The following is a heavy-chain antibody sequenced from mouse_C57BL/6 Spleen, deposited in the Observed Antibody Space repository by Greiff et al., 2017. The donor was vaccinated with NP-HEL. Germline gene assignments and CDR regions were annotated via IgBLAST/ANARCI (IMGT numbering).Heavy chain of an antibody. CDR2: LWWNDAK. J-gene: IGHJ4*01. CDR3: ALYGYDYAMDY. D-gene: IGHD2-2*01. CDR1: GFSLSTSNMG. Sequence: QVTLKVSGPGILQPSQTLSLTCSFSGFSLSTSNMGIGWIRQPSGQGLEWLAHLWWNDAKYYNPSLKSRLTISKATSNNQVFLKITSVDTADTATYYCALYGYDYAMDYWGQGTSVTVSS. V-gene: IGHV8-5*01.